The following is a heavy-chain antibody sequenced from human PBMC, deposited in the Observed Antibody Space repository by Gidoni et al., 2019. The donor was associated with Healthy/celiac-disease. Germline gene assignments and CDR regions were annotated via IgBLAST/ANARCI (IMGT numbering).Heavy chain of an antibody. J-gene: IGHJ4*02. V-gene: IGHV2-26*01. D-gene: IGHD3-16*02. CDR1: GFSLSNARMG. CDR3: ARISVRGLRLGELSNYFDY. Sequence: QVTLKESGPVLVKPTETLTLTCTVSGFSLSNARMGVSWIRQPPGKALEWLAHIFSNDEKSYSTSLKSRLTISKDTSKSQVVLTMTNMDPVDTATYYCARISVRGLRLGELSNYFDYWGQGTLVTVSS. CDR2: IFSNDEK.